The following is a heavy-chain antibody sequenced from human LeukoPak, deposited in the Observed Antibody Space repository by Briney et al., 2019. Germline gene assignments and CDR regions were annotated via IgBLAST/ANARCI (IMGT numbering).Heavy chain of an antibody. CDR3: ARGGYDSSGWDYFDY. D-gene: IGHD3-22*01. V-gene: IGHV4-39*07. J-gene: IGHJ4*02. CDR2: IYYSGST. Sequence: SETLSLTCTVSGGSISSSSYYWGWIRQPPGKGLEWIGSIYYSGSTYYNPSLKSRVTISVDTSKNQFSLKLSSVTAADTAVYYCARGGYDSSGWDYFDYWGQGTLVTVSS. CDR1: GGSISSSSYY.